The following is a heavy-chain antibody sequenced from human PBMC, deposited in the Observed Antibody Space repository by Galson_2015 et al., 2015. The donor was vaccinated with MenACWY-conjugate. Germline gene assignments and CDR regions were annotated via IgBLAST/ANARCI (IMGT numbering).Heavy chain of an antibody. D-gene: IGHD3-16*01. CDR3: VTGVNWDFDY. J-gene: IGHJ4*02. V-gene: IGHV3-15*01. Sequence: SLRLSCAASGFSFTNAWMNWVRQAPGKGLEWVGRIKPNTRGGITSYTAPVKDRFTVSRDDSKDTLFLQMNSLKTEDAAVYYCVTGVNWDFDYWGQGTLVPVSS. CDR2: IKPNTRGGIT. CDR1: GFSFTNAW.